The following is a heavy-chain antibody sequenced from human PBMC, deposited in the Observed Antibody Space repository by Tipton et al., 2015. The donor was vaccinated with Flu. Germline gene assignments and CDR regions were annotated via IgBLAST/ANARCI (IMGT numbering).Heavy chain of an antibody. CDR1: GGSISSGSYY. Sequence: TLSLTCTVSGGSISSGSYYWSWIRQPAGKGLEWIGRIYTSGSTNYNPSLKSRVTISVDTSKNQFSLKLSSVTAADTAVYYCARERDVLLWFGELGYFDHWGQGTLVTVSS. V-gene: IGHV4-61*02. CDR2: IYTSGST. J-gene: IGHJ4*02. D-gene: IGHD3-10*01. CDR3: ARERDVLLWFGELGYFDH.